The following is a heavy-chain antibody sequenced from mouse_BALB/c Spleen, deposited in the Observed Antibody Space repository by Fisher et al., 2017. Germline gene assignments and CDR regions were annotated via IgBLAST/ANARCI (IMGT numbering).Heavy chain of an antibody. CDR3: ARTYYGYVEAMDY. Sequence: KVQGKATITADTSSNTAYLQLSSLTSEDTAVYYCARTYYGYVEAMDYWGQGTSVTVSS. D-gene: IGHD1-2*01. V-gene: IGHV14-2*01. J-gene: IGHJ4*01.